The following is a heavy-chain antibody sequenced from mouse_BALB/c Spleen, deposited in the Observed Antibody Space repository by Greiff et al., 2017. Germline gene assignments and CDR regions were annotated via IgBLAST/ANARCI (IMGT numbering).Heavy chain of an antibody. CDR1: GYTFTSYW. Sequence: LQQPGSELVRPGASVKLSCKASGYTFTSYWMHWVKQRPGQGLEWIGNIYPGSGSTNYDEKFKSKATLTVDTSSSTAYMQLSSLTSEDSAVYYCTGGDNWVFAYGGKGPLVTAS. CDR2: IYPGSGST. D-gene: IGHD4-1*01. CDR3: TGGDNWVFAY. J-gene: IGHJ3*01. V-gene: IGHV1S22*01.